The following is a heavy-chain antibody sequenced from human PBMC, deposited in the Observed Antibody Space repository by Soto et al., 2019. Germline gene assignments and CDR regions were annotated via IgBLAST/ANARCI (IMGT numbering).Heavy chain of an antibody. CDR1: GFTFSTYA. J-gene: IGHJ4*02. D-gene: IGHD3-22*01. CDR2: ISSSGGST. CDR3: AKYQPMTQPRPYFDY. V-gene: IGHV3-23*01. Sequence: EVQLLESGGDLIQPGGSLRLSCAASGFTFSTYAMSWVRQAPGKGLGWVSAISSSGGSTFYADSVKGRFTISRDNSRNTLYLKMNSLRSEDTALYYCAKYQPMTQPRPYFDYWGQGTLVNVSS.